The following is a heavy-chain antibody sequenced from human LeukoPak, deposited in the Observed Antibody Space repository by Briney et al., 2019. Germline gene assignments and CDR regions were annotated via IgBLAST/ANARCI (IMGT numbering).Heavy chain of an antibody. J-gene: IGHJ5*02. CDR1: GNTFTSYD. D-gene: IGHD3-10*01. V-gene: IGHV1-8*01. CDR2: MNPNSGNT. Sequence: ASVKVSCKASGNTFTSYDINWVRQATGQGLEWMGWMNPNSGNTGYAQKFQGRVTMTRNTSISTAYMELSSLRSEDTAVYYCARGLYGSGYNWFDPWGQGTLVTVSS. CDR3: ARGLYGSGYNWFDP.